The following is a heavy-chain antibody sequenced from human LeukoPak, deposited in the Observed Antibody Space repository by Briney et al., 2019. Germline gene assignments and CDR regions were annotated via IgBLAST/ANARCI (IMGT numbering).Heavy chain of an antibody. Sequence: PSETLSLTCAVYGGSFSGYYWSWLRQPPGKGLEWIGEINHSGSTNYNPSLKSRVTISVDTSKNQFSLKLSSVTAADTAVYYCARGQVEWLRFGIYGPWGQGTLVTVSS. CDR1: GGSFSGYY. D-gene: IGHD5-12*01. J-gene: IGHJ5*02. V-gene: IGHV4-34*01. CDR3: ARGQVEWLRFGIYGP. CDR2: INHSGST.